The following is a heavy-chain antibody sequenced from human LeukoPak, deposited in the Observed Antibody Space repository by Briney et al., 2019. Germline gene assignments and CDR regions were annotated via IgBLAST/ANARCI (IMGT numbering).Heavy chain of an antibody. CDR1: GGSLSSGDYY. V-gene: IGHV4-30-4*08. CDR2: IYYSGRT. CDR3: ASTYYYDSSGYYYVDY. D-gene: IGHD3-22*01. J-gene: IGHJ4*02. Sequence: SETLSLTCTVSGGSLSSGDYYWSWIRPPPGKGLEWIGYIYYSGRTYYNPSLKSRVTISVDTSKNQFSLKLSSVTAADTAVYYCASTYYYDSSGYYYVDYWGQGTLVTVSS.